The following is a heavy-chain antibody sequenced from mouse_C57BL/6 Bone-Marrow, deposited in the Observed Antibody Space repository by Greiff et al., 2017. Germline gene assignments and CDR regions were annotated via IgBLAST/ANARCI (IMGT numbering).Heavy chain of an antibody. CDR1: GYTFTSYW. Sequence: QVQLQQPGAELVRPGTSVKLSCKASGYTFTSYWMHWVKQRPGQGLEWIGVIDPSDSYTNYNQKFKGKATLTVDTSSSTAYMQLSSLTSEDSAVYYCARVYYSTSTDAMDYWGQGTSVTVSS. J-gene: IGHJ4*01. D-gene: IGHD2-5*01. CDR3: ARVYYSTSTDAMDY. V-gene: IGHV1-59*01. CDR2: IDPSDSYT.